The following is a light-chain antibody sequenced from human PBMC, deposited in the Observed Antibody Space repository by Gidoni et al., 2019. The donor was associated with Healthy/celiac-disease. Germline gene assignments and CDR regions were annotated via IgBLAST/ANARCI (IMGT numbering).Light chain of an antibody. CDR2: EGS. V-gene: IGLV2-23*01. CDR1: SSDVGSYNL. CDR3: CSYAGSSTLGV. Sequence: QSALTQPASVSGSPGQSITISCTGTSSDVGSYNLVSWYQQHPGKAPKLMIYEGSKRPSGVSKRFSCSKSGNTASLTISGLQAEDEADYYCCSYAGSSTLGVFGTGTKVTVL. J-gene: IGLJ1*01.